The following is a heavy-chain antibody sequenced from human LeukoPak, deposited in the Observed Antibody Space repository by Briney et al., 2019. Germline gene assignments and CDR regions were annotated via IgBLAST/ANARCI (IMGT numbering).Heavy chain of an antibody. CDR2: IYHSGRT. CDR3: ARAGRWEGRPHAFDI. D-gene: IGHD1-14*01. J-gene: IGHJ3*02. Sequence: SETLSLTCTVSGYSISSGYYWGWIRQPPGKGLEWIGSIYHSGRTFYNPSLKSRVTISVDTSKNQFSLKLRSVTAADTAMYYCARAGRWEGRPHAFDIWGQGTMVTVSS. V-gene: IGHV4-38-2*02. CDR1: GYSISSGYY.